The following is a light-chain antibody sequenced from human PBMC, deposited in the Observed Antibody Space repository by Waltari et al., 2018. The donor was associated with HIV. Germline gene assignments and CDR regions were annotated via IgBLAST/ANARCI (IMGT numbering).Light chain of an antibody. V-gene: IGLV3-9*01. J-gene: IGLJ2*01. CDR2: RDS. CDR3: QLWDNETAF. CDR1: NIGHKN. Sequence: SYELTQPLSLSVAPGQTARLTCGGNNIGHKNIHWYQQKPGQAPGVVIDRDSHRPSGIPERFSGSNSWNTATLTITRAQVGDAADHFFQLWDNETAFFGGGTKLTVL.